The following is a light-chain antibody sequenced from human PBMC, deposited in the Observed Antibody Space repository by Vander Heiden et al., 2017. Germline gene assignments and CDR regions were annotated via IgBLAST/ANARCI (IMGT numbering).Light chain of an antibody. Sequence: DIQMTQSPSTLSASVGDRLTITCRASQSVGSWVAWYQQKPGRAPRPLIFKASTLQSGVPSRFSGSGSGNEFTLTISSLLPDDFATYYCQQYNGYPTFGQGTKVEIK. CDR3: QQYNGYPT. CDR1: QSVGSW. CDR2: KAS. J-gene: IGKJ1*01. V-gene: IGKV1-5*03.